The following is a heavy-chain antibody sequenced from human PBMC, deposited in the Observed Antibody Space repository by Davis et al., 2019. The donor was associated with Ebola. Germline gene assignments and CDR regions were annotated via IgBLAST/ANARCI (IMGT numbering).Heavy chain of an antibody. V-gene: IGHV4-34*01. Sequence: MPSETLSLTCAVYGGSFSGYYWSWIRQPPGKGLEWIGEINHSGSTNYNPSLKSRVTISVDTSKNQFSLKLSSVTAADTAVYYCARGNNYDFWSGRKYGMDVWGQGTMVTVSS. D-gene: IGHD3-3*01. CDR1: GGSFSGYY. J-gene: IGHJ6*02. CDR2: INHSGST. CDR3: ARGNNYDFWSGRKYGMDV.